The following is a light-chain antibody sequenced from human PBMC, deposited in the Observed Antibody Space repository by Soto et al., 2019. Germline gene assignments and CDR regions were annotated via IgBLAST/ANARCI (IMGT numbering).Light chain of an antibody. CDR2: LGS. J-gene: IGKJ4*01. V-gene: IGKV2-28*01. Sequence: DLAMTQPPLSLPVTPGEPASISCRSSQSLLHSNGYNYLDWYQQKSGQSPQLLIYLGSSRAYGALYRFSGSGSCTDFTLEISRVEAEDVGVYYCVHALQSPLSFSGGTKVESK. CDR1: QSLLHSNGYNY. CDR3: VHALQSPLS.